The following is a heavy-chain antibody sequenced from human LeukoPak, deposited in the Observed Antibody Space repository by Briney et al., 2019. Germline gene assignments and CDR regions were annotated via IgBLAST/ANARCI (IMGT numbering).Heavy chain of an antibody. CDR2: ISYDEINK. CDR1: GFTFSSYG. J-gene: IGHJ4*02. D-gene: IGHD3-10*01. V-gene: IGHV3-30*19. Sequence: GGSLRLSCAASGFTFSSYGMHWVRQAPGKGLEWVAPISYDEINKYYADSVKGRFTISRDNSKNTLYLQMNSLRPEDTAVYYCARGNARGSGSYNPFDYWGQGTLVTVSS. CDR3: ARGNARGSGSYNPFDY.